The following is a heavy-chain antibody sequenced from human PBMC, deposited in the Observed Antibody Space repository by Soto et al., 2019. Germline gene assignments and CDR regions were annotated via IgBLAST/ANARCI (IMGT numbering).Heavy chain of an antibody. V-gene: IGHV4-61*01. CDR3: ARRIEPLADYYYYGMDV. D-gene: IGHD6-13*01. CDR2: VYHTGRT. Sequence: SETLRLTCTVSGGTFKRGSYSCCWILQHPGKVLEWLGYVYHTGRTSYNPSLKSRVTIXXXXSXTXLXLXXXXVPXADTAVYYCARRIEPLADYYYYGMDVWGQGTTVT. CDR1: GGTFKRGSYS. J-gene: IGHJ6*02.